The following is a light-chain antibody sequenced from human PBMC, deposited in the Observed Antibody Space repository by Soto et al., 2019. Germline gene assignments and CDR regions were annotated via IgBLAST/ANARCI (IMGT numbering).Light chain of an antibody. J-gene: IGLJ1*01. CDR1: SSDVGSYNL. CDR3: SSYTSSSTLYV. Sequence: QSVLTQPASVSGSPGQSITISCTGTSSDVGSYNLVSWYQQHPGKAPKLMIYEGSKRPSGVSNRFSGSKSGNTASLTISGLQAEDEADYYCSSYTSSSTLYVFVTGTKVTAL. V-gene: IGLV2-14*02. CDR2: EGS.